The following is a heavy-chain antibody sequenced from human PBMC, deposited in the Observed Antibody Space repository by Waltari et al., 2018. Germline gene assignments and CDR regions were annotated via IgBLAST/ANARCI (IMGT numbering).Heavy chain of an antibody. D-gene: IGHD2-21*01. J-gene: IGHJ4*03. CDR3: ARGRILAYCGGDCYSDFDY. CDR1: GGTFSRYA. V-gene: IGHV1-69*08. Sequence: QVQLVQSGAEVKKPGSSVKVSCKASGGTFSRYAISWVRQAPGQGLEWMGRIIPIFGTANYAQKFQGRVTITADKSTSTAYMELSSLRSEDTAVYYCARGRILAYCGGDCYSDFDYWGQGTTVTVSS. CDR2: IIPIFGTA.